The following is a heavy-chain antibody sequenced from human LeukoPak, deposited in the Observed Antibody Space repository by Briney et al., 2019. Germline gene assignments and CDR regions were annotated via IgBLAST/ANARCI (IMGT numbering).Heavy chain of an antibody. J-gene: IGHJ4*02. CDR3: ATDPGYYDSRSY. V-gene: IGHV1-24*01. CDR1: GYTLTELS. D-gene: IGHD3-22*01. CDR2: FDPEDGET. Sequence: ASVKVSCKVSGYTLTELSMHWVRQAPGKGLEWIGGFDPEDGETIYAQKFQGRVTMTEDTSTDTAYMELSSLRSEDTAVYYCATDPGYYDSRSYWGQGTLVTVSS.